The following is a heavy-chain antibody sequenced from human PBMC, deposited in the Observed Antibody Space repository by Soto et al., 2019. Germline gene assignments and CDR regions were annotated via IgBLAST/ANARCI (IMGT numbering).Heavy chain of an antibody. CDR2: ISPTGEQR. V-gene: IGHV3-23*01. CDR1: RFTFRNYG. Sequence: GGSLRLSCAASRFTFRNYGMSWVRQGPGKGLEWVSGISPTGEQRFYVDSVKGRFFISRDNSQNTLSLEMSNLRADDTAVYYCAKRYGSGSYRDFNSYYGMDIWGQGTSVTVSS. CDR3: AKRYGSGSYRDFNSYYGMDI. J-gene: IGHJ6*02. D-gene: IGHD3-10*01.